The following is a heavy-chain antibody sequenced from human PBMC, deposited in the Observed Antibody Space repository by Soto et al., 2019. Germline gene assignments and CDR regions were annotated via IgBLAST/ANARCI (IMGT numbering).Heavy chain of an antibody. Sequence: QVQLVQSGAEVKKPGASVKVSCKASGYTFTSYVISWVRQAPEQGLEWMGWISAYNGNTNYAQKLQGRVTMTIDTSTSTAYKELRRLRSDDTAVYYCARDHHCVYSSDYWGQGTLVTVSS. CDR1: GYTFTSYV. CDR3: ARDHHCVYSSDY. V-gene: IGHV1-18*01. D-gene: IGHD2-15*01. J-gene: IGHJ4*02. CDR2: ISAYNGNT.